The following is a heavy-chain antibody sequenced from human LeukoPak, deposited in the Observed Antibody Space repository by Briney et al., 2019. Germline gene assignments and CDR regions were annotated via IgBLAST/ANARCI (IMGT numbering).Heavy chain of an antibody. V-gene: IGHV4-4*07. J-gene: IGHJ4*02. CDR2: IYTSGST. Sequence: PSETLSLTCTVSGGSISSYYWSWIRQPAGKGLEWIGRIYTSGSTNYNPSLKSRVTMSVDTSKNQFSLKLSSVTAADTAVYYCARLFSPYSFNDFWSGYWLFDYWGQGTLVTVSS. CDR1: GGSISSYY. CDR3: ARLFSPYSFNDFWSGYWLFDY. D-gene: IGHD3-3*01.